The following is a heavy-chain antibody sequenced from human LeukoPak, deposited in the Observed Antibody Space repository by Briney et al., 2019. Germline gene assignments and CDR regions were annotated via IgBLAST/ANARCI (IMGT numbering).Heavy chain of an antibody. D-gene: IGHD3-10*01. V-gene: IGHV1-2*02. CDR1: GYTFTGYY. J-gene: IGHJ4*02. Sequence: ASVKVSCKASGYTFTGYYMHWVRQAPGQGLEWMGWINPNSGGTNYAQKFQGRVTMTRDTSISTAYMELSRLRSDDTAVYYCARSMVRGVIILNYWGQGTLVTVPS. CDR3: ARSMVRGVIILNY. CDR2: INPNSGGT.